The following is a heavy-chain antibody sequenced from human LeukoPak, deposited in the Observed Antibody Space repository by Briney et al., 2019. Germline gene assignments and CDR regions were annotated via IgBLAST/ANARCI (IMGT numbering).Heavy chain of an antibody. CDR2: INHSGST. CDR1: GGSFSGYY. V-gene: IGHV4-34*01. Sequence: PSETLSLTCAVYGGSFSGYYWSWIRQPPGKGLEWIGEINHSGSTNYNPSLKSRVTVSVDTSKNQFSLKLSSVTAADTAVYYCARVRDSSDLDYWGQGTLVTVSS. J-gene: IGHJ4*02. CDR3: ARVRDSSDLDY. D-gene: IGHD3-22*01.